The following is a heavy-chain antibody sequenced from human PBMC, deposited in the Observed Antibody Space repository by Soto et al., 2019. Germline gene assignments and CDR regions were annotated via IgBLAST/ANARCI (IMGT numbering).Heavy chain of an antibody. Sequence: GVLCLSLQGSGFTFSRYVMSWVRQAPGKGLEWVSAISGSGGSTYYADSVKGRFTISRDNSKNTLHLQMYSLRAEATAVYYCAKDDRARFLERLPHFDYWGQGSLFTVSS. V-gene: IGHV3-23*01. J-gene: IGHJ4*02. CDR1: GFTFSRYV. CDR3: AKDDRARFLERLPHFDY. CDR2: ISGSGGST. D-gene: IGHD3-3*01.